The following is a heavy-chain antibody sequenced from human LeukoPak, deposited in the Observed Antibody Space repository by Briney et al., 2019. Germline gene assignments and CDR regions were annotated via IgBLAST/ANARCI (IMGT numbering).Heavy chain of an antibody. D-gene: IGHD3-10*01. CDR2: ISGSGGST. CDR1: GFTFSSYS. V-gene: IGHV3-23*01. CDR3: AKDKSYYYDSGSYGLDY. J-gene: IGHJ4*02. Sequence: GGSLRLSCAASGFTFSSYSMNWVRQAPGKGLEWVSAISGSGGSTYYADSVKGRFTISRDNSKNTLYLQMNSPRAEDTAVYYCAKDKSYYYDSGSYGLDYWGQGTLVTVSS.